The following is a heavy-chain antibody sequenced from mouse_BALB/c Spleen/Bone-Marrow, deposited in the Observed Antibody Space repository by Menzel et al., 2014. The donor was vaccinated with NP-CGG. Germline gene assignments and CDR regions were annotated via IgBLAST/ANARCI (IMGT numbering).Heavy chain of an antibody. CDR3: AKIYYDFDGFAH. J-gene: IGHJ3*01. CDR1: GFSLTDYG. D-gene: IGHD2-4*01. CDR2: IWGVGTT. Sequence: VNLVESGPGLVAPSQSLSITCTVSGFSLTDYGVSWIRQPPGKGLEWLGVIWGVGTTYYNSALKSRLSISKDNSKSQVFLKMNSLQTDDTAIYYCAKIYYDFDGFAHWGQGTLVTVSA. V-gene: IGHV2-6-5*01.